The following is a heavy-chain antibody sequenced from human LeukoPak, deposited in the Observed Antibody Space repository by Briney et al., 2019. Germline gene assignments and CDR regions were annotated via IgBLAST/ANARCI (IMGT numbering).Heavy chain of an antibody. CDR1: GFSFSDAW. J-gene: IGHJ4*02. V-gene: IGHV3-15*07. D-gene: IGHD2-15*01. CDR2: IRSKADGGTP. CDR3: TTRSPARYCSGGACYSSADY. Sequence: PGGSPRLSCAASGFSFSDAWMNWVRQAPGKGLEWVGHIRSKADGGTPDYIAPVKGRFTISRDDSKDTLYLQMNSLNTEDTAVYYCTTRSPARYCSGGACYSSADYWGQGTLVTVSS.